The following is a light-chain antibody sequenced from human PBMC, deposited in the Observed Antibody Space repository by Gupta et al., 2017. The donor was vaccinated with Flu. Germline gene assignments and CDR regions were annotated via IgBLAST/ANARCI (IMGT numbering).Light chain of an antibody. CDR1: SSNIGSNP. J-gene: IGLJ2*01. CDR3: AAWDDKLSGVL. Sequence: QSVLTQPPSAPGTPGPRVIISCSGSSSNIGSNPVNWYQHLPGTAPTLLIYSNNQRPLGVPGRFSGSKSGTSASLAITGLQSEDEADYSCAAWDDKLSGVLFGGGTKLTVL. V-gene: IGLV1-44*01. CDR2: SNN.